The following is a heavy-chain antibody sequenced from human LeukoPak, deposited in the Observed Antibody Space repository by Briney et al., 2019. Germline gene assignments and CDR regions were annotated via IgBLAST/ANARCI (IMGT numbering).Heavy chain of an antibody. Sequence: GESLKISCKGSGYNFTSYWIGWVRQMPGKGLEWMGIIYPGDSNTRYSPSFQGQVTISADKSISTAYLQWSSLKASDTAMYYCASHVSSSRVAFDIWGQGTMVTVSS. CDR3: ASHVSSSRVAFDI. D-gene: IGHD2-2*01. CDR1: GYNFTSYW. J-gene: IGHJ3*02. CDR2: IYPGDSNT. V-gene: IGHV5-51*01.